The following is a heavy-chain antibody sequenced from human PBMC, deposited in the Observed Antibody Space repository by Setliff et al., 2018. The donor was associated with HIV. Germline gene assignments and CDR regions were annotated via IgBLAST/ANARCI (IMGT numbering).Heavy chain of an antibody. Sequence: KASETLSLTCAVYGGSVSGHYWGWFRQPPGKGLEWIGSIYYSGSTYYNPSLKSRVTISVDTSKNQFSLKLSSVTAADAAVYYCASRVYYYDSSGYLREEGFDPWGQGTLVTVSS. J-gene: IGHJ5*02. CDR1: GGSVSGHY. V-gene: IGHV4-39*01. D-gene: IGHD3-22*01. CDR3: ASRVYYYDSSGYLREEGFDP. CDR2: IYYSGST.